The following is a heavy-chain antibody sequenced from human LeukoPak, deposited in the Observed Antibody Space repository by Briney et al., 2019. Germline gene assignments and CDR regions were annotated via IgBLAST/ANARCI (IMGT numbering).Heavy chain of an antibody. CDR3: ARDSARNWFDP. V-gene: IGHV3-11*04. CDR2: ISSSGSTI. J-gene: IGHJ5*02. CDR1: GFTFSDYY. Sequence: PGESLKISCAASGFTFSDYYMSWIRQAPGKGLEWVSYISSSGSTIYYADSVKGRFTISRDNAKNSLYLQMNSLRAEDTAVYYCARDSARNWFDPWGQGTLVTVSS.